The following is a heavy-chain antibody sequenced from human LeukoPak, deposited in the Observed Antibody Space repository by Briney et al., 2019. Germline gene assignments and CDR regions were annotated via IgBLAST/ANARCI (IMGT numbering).Heavy chain of an antibody. J-gene: IGHJ4*02. CDR2: INYSGTT. CDR1: GGSISSRNYY. D-gene: IGHD2-2*01. V-gene: IGHV4-39*07. Sequence: SETLSLTCSVSGGSISSRNYYWGWIRQPPGKGLEWIGSINYSGTTYYNPSLKTRITISVDTSKNQLSLKLSSVTAADTAVYYCARLEIVVVPATAFDNWGQGTLVIVSS. CDR3: ARLEIVVVPATAFDN.